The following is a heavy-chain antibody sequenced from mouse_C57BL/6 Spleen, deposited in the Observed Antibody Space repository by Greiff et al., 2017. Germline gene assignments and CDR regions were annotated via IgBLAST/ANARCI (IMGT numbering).Heavy chain of an antibody. V-gene: IGHV1-53*01. Sequence: VQLQQSGTELVKPGASVKLSCKASGYTFTSYWMHWVKQRPGQGLEWIGNINPSNGGTNYNEKFKSKATLTVDKSSSTAYMQLSSLTSEDSAVYYCARGTTVIATEDYFDYWGQGTTLTVAS. CDR1: GYTFTSYW. CDR2: INPSNGGT. J-gene: IGHJ2*01. D-gene: IGHD1-1*01. CDR3: ARGTTVIATEDYFDY.